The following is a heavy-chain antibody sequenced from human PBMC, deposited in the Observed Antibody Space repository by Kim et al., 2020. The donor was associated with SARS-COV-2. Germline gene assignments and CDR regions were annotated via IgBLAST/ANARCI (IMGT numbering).Heavy chain of an antibody. CDR3: AIPYGSGSYLGFRYYYYMDV. CDR1: GYTFTGYY. J-gene: IGHJ6*03. V-gene: IGHV1-2*06. Sequence: ASVKVSCKASGYTFTGYYMHWVRQAPGQGLEWMGRINPNSGGTNYAQKFQGRVTMTRDTSISTAYMELSRLRSDDTAVYYCAIPYGSGSYLGFRYYYYMDVWGKGTTVTVSS. CDR2: INPNSGGT. D-gene: IGHD3-10*01.